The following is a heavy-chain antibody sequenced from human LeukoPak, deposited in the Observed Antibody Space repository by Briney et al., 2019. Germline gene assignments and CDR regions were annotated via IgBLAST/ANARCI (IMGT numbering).Heavy chain of an antibody. Sequence: GGSLRLSCAASGFTFSSYGMHWVHQAPGKGLEWVAFIRYDGSNKYYADSVKGRFTISRDNSKNTLYLQMNSLRAEDTAVYYCAKAQGSDYPFDYWGQGTLVTVSS. CDR3: AKAQGSDYPFDY. D-gene: IGHD4-17*01. CDR1: GFTFSSYG. J-gene: IGHJ4*02. V-gene: IGHV3-30*02. CDR2: IRYDGSNK.